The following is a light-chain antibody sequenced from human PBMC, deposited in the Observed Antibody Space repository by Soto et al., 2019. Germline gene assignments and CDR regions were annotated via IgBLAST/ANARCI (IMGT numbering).Light chain of an antibody. CDR2: DAS. CDR1: QSISSW. J-gene: IGKJ1*01. V-gene: IGKV1-5*01. CDR3: QQYNSYSVT. Sequence: DIQMTKSPATLSASVVDRVTITCRASQSISSWLAWYQQKPGKAPKLLIYDASSLESGVPSRFSGSGSGTEFTLTISSLQPDDFATYYCQQYNSYSVTFGQGTKVDIK.